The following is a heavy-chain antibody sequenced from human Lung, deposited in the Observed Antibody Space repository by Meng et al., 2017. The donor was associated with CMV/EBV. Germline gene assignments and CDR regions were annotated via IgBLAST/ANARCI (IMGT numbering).Heavy chain of an antibody. CDR1: GGSFSGYY. Sequence: SXTXSLXCAVYGGSFSGYYWSWIRQPPGKGLEWIGEINHSGSTNYNPSLKSRVTISVDTSKNQFSLKLCSVTAADTAVYYCARTTYDFWSGIYYYYYYGMDVWXQGTTVTVSS. CDR2: INHSGST. V-gene: IGHV4-34*01. CDR3: ARTTYDFWSGIYYYYYYGMDV. J-gene: IGHJ6*02. D-gene: IGHD3-3*01.